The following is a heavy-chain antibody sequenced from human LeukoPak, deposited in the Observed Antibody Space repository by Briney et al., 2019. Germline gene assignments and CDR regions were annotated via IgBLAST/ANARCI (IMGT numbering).Heavy chain of an antibody. CDR1: GGSFSGYY. J-gene: IGHJ4*02. V-gene: IGHV4-34*01. Sequence: SETLSLTCAVYGGSFSGYYWSWIRQPPGKGLEWIGEINHSGSTNYNPSLKSRVTISADTSKNQFSLKLSSVTAADTAVYYCARGAARRGFDYWGQGTLVTVSS. D-gene: IGHD6-6*01. CDR3: ARGAARRGFDY. CDR2: INHSGST.